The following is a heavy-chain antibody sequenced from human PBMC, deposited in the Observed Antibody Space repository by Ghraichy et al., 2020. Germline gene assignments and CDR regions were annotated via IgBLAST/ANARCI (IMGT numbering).Heavy chain of an antibody. Sequence: GGSLRLSCAASGFIFNSCAMHWVRQAPGKGLEWLAVISVDGNREYYADSVKGRFTISRDNSMNTLYLQIDSLRAEDTATYYCARSLNSAWQNFDYWGQGTLVTVSS. V-gene: IGHV3-30-3*01. CDR1: GFIFNSCA. J-gene: IGHJ4*02. D-gene: IGHD6-19*01. CDR3: ARSLNSAWQNFDY. CDR2: ISVDGNRE.